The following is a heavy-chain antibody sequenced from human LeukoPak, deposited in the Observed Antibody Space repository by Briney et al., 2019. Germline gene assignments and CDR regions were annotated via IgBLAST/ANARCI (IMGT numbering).Heavy chain of an antibody. J-gene: IGHJ4*02. Sequence: LRLSCASSGFTLDDYAMHWVRQAPAKGLDSASGISCNSGSIGYTDSVKGRFTISRDNAKNSLYLQMHSLRAKDMALSYFAKGGTPIQSQFDYRGQRLLVPVSS. D-gene: IGHD5-18*01. CDR1: GFTLDDYA. CDR2: ISCNSGSI. V-gene: IGHV3-9*03. CDR3: AKGGTPIQSQFDY.